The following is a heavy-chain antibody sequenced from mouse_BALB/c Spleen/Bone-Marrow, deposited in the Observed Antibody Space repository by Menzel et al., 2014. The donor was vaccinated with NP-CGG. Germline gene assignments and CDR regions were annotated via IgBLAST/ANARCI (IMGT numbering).Heavy chain of an antibody. Sequence: EVQLVESGPEVVKPGASVRIPCKTYGYTFTDYNVDWVKQSQGKSLEWIGDINPNNGGTIYNQKFKGKATLTVDKSSSTAYIELRSLTSEDTAVYYYARRGNYGHAMDYWGQGTSVTVSS. V-gene: IGHV1-18*01. CDR1: GYTFTDYN. J-gene: IGHJ4*01. CDR2: INPNNGGT. CDR3: ARRGNYGHAMDY. D-gene: IGHD1-1*02.